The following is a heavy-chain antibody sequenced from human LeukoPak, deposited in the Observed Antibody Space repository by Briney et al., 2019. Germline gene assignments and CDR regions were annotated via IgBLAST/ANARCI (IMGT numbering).Heavy chain of an antibody. CDR2: INAGNGNT. J-gene: IGHJ3*02. CDR3: AREHDFWSPYAFDI. CDR1: GYTFTSYA. V-gene: IGHV1-3*01. Sequence: ASVKVSCKTSGYTFTSYAIQWVRQAPGQRLEWMGWINAGNGNTKYSERLQGRVTITRDTSASTVYMELRTLRSEDTAVNYCAREHDFWSPYAFDIWGQGTMVTVSS. D-gene: IGHD3-3*01.